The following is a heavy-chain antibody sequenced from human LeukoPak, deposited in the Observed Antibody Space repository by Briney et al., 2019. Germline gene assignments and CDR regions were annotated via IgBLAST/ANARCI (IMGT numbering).Heavy chain of an antibody. Sequence: ASVKVSCKASGYTFTSYDINWVRQATGQGLEWMGWMNPNSGNTGYAQKFQGRVTITRNTSISTAYMELSSLRSEDTAVYYCARGESSSWSIYYYYYMDVWGKGTTVTVS. V-gene: IGHV1-8*03. J-gene: IGHJ6*03. D-gene: IGHD6-13*01. CDR3: ARGESSSWSIYYYYYMDV. CDR2: MNPNSGNT. CDR1: GYTFTSYD.